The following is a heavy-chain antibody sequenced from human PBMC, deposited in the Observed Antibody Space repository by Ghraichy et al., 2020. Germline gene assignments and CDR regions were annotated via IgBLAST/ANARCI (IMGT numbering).Heavy chain of an antibody. CDR2: ISSSSSYI. V-gene: IGHV3-21*01. CDR3: AREATYYYDSSGYSTGY. Sequence: LSLTCAASGFTFSSYSMNWVRQAPGKGLEWVSSISSSSSYIYYADSVKGRFTISRDNAKNSLYLQMNSLRAEDTAVYYCAREATYYYDSSGYSTGYWGQGTLVTVSS. CDR1: GFTFSSYS. D-gene: IGHD3-22*01. J-gene: IGHJ4*02.